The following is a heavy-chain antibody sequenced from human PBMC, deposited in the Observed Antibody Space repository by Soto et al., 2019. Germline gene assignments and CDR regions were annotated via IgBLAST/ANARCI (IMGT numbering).Heavy chain of an antibody. J-gene: IGHJ6*02. CDR2: IWYDGSNT. CDR1: GFTLSSSG. Sequence: LGGSLRLSCAASGFTLSSSGIHWVRQAPGKGLGWVAVIWYDGSNTYYADSVKGRFTISRDNCKNTLYLQMNSLTAEDTAVYYCSRDARYCTNGVGSYYYYYRMGDWGQGTTVTVSS. CDR3: SRDARYCTNGVGSYYYYYRMGD. V-gene: IGHV3-33*01. D-gene: IGHD2-8*01.